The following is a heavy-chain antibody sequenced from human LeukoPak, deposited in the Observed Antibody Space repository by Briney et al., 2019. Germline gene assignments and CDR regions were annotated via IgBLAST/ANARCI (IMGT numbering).Heavy chain of an antibody. CDR2: IYYSGST. CDR1: GGSISSGGYY. Sequence: SETLSLTCTVSGGSISSGGYYWSWIRQHPGKGLEWIGYIYYSGSTYYNPSLKSRVTISVDTSKNQFSLKLSSVTAADTAVYYCARDSGDGLDYWGQGTLVTVSS. J-gene: IGHJ4*02. CDR3: ARDSGDGLDY. V-gene: IGHV4-31*03. D-gene: IGHD5-24*01.